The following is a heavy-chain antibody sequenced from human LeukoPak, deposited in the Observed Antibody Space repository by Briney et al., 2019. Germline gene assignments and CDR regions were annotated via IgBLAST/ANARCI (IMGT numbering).Heavy chain of an antibody. CDR2: MNPNSGNT. D-gene: IGHD5-12*01. Sequence: ASVKVSCKDSGYTFTSYDINWVRQATGQGLEWMGWMNPNSGNTGYAQKFQGRVTMTRNTSISTAYMELSSLRPEDTAVYYCARDPPSGPLRLPGPLDHWGQGTLVTVSS. CDR3: ARDPPSGPLRLPGPLDH. J-gene: IGHJ4*02. CDR1: GYTFTSYD. V-gene: IGHV1-8*01.